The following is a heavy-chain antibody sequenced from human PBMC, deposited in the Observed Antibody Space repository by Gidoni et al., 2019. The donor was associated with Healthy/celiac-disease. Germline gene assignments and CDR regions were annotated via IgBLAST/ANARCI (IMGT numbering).Heavy chain of an antibody. D-gene: IGHD3-10*01. Sequence: EVQLVQSGAEVKKPGESLRISCKGSGYSFTSYWISWVRQMPGKGLEWMGRIDPSDSYTNYSPSFQGHVTISADKSISTAYLQWSSLKASDTAMYYCARLDGSFYYYYYMDVWGKGTTVTVSS. V-gene: IGHV5-10-1*03. CDR3: ARLDGSFYYYYYMDV. J-gene: IGHJ6*03. CDR2: IDPSDSYT. CDR1: GYSFTSYW.